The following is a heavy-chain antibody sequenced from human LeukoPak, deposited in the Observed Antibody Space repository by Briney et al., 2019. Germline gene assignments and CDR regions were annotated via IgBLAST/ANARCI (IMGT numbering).Heavy chain of an antibody. D-gene: IGHD2-2*01. V-gene: IGHV3-48*03. J-gene: IGHJ4*02. CDR2: ISSSGSTI. CDR1: GFTFSSYE. Sequence: PGGSLRLSCAASGFTFSSYEMNWVRQAPGKGLEWVSYISSSGSTIYYADSVKGRFTISRDNAKNSLYLQMNSLRAEDTAVYYCWVYCSSTSCYDGLYYFDYWGQGTLVTVSS. CDR3: WVYCSSTSCYDGLYYFDY.